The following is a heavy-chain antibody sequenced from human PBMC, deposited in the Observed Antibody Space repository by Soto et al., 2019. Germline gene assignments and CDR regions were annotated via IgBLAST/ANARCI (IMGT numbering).Heavy chain of an antibody. V-gene: IGHV1-2*04. CDR2: INPNSGGT. CDR3: ATSTTGTGGDAFDI. D-gene: IGHD1-1*01. CDR1: GYTFTGYY. J-gene: IGHJ3*02. Sequence: GSVKVSCKASGYTFTGYYMPWVRQAPGQGLEWMGSINPNSGGTNYAQKFQGWVTMTRDTSISTAYMELSRLRFDDTAVYYCATSTTGTGGDAFDIWGQGTMVTVSS.